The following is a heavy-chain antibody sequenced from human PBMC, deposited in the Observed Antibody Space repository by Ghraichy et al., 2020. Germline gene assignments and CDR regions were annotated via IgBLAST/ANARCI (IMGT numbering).Heavy chain of an antibody. CDR2: IKQDGSEK. CDR1: GFTFSSYW. D-gene: IGHD5-18*01. CDR3: ARVDTAMVYYFDY. V-gene: IGHV3-7*03. Sequence: GESLNISCAASGFTFSSYWMSWVRQAPGKGLEWVANIKQDGSEKYYVDSVKGRFTISRDNAKNSLYLQMNSLRAEDTAVYYCARVDTAMVYYFDYWGQGTLVTVSS. J-gene: IGHJ4*02.